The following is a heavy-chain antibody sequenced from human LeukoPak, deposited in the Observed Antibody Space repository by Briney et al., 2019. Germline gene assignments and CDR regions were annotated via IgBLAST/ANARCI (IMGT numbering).Heavy chain of an antibody. CDR3: AREYGDYEYYFDY. J-gene: IGHJ4*02. CDR2: IYTRGST. CDR1: GGSISSGSYY. Sequence: SETLSLTCTVSGGSISSGSYYWSWIRQPAGKGLEWIGRIYTRGSTNYNPSLKSRVTISVDTSKNQFSLKLSSVTAADTAVYYCAREYGDYEYYFDYWGQGTLVTVSS. V-gene: IGHV4-61*02. D-gene: IGHD4-17*01.